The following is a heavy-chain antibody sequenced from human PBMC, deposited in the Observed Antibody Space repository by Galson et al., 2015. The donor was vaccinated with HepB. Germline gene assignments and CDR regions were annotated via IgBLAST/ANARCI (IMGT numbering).Heavy chain of an antibody. Sequence: SVKVSCKASGYTFTGYYMHWVRQAPGQGLEWMGWINPNSGGTNYAQKFQGRVTMTRDTSISTAYMELSRLRSDDTAVYYCARSSYGGTPYNWFDPWGQGTLVTVSS. CDR1: GYTFTGYY. J-gene: IGHJ5*02. CDR2: INPNSGGT. D-gene: IGHD4-23*01. V-gene: IGHV1-2*02. CDR3: ARSSYGGTPYNWFDP.